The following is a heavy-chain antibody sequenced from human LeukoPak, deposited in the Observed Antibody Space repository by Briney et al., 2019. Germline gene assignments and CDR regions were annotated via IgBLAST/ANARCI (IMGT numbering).Heavy chain of an antibody. Sequence: SQTLSLTCTVSGGSISSGSYYWSWIRQPAGKGLEWIGRIYTSGSTNYNPSLKSRVTISVDTSKNQFSLKLSSVTAADTAVYYCARDRGDFWSGYYFDYWGPGTLVTVSS. CDR3: ARDRGDFWSGYYFDY. V-gene: IGHV4-61*02. CDR2: IYTSGST. D-gene: IGHD3-3*01. J-gene: IGHJ4*02. CDR1: GGSISSGSYY.